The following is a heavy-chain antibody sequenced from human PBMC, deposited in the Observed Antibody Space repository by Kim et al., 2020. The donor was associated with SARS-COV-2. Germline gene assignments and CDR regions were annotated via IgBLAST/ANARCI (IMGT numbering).Heavy chain of an antibody. CDR1: GGSISSYY. J-gene: IGHJ4*02. CDR2: IYYSGST. V-gene: IGHV4-59*01. CDR3: AREGGSSSWYYFDY. D-gene: IGHD6-13*01. Sequence: SETLSLTCTVSGGSISSYYWSWIRQPPGKGLEWIGYIYYSGSTNYNPSLKSRVTISVDTSKNQFSRKLSSVTAADTAVYYCAREGGSSSWYYFDYWGQGT.